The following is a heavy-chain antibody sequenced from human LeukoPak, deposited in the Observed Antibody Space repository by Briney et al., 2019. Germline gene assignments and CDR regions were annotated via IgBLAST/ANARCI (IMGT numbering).Heavy chain of an antibody. CDR3: ASYVWGSYRYFDY. J-gene: IGHJ4*02. CDR1: GFTFSSYS. D-gene: IGHD3-16*02. CDR2: ISSGRSTI. V-gene: IGHV3-48*01. Sequence: GGSLRLSCAASGFTFSSYSMNWVRRAPGKGLEWVSYISSGRSTIYYADSVKGRFTISRDNAKNSLYLQMNSLRAEDTAVYYCASYVWGSYRYFDYWGQGTLVTVSS.